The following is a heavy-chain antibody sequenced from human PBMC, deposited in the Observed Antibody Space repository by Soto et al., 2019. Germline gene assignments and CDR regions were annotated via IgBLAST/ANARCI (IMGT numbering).Heavy chain of an antibody. CDR2: IKQDGSEK. CDR1: GYTCSSYC. CDR3: ASHYYYDSSGYPAVDGY. D-gene: IGHD3-22*01. V-gene: IGHV3-7*03. J-gene: IGHJ4*02. Sequence: GGSLRLSGAASGYTCSSYCMSWVRQAPGNRLEWVANIKQDGSEKYYVDSVKGRFTISRDNAKNSLYLQMNSLRAEDTAVYYCASHYYYDSSGYPAVDGYWGQGTLVTVSS.